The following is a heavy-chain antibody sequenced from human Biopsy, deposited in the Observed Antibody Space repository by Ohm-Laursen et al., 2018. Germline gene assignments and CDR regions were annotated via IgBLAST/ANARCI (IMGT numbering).Heavy chain of an antibody. D-gene: IGHD6-19*01. CDR3: AKHGSGWTGDDAFHI. Sequence: TLSLTWTVSGGSISESSWSWIRQAPGKGLEWIGYISYSRDTNYNPSLKSRITISVDTSKNEFSLKLTSVTAADTAVYYCAKHGSGWTGDDAFHIWGQGTMVTVSS. V-gene: IGHV4-59*08. CDR1: GGSISESS. J-gene: IGHJ3*02. CDR2: ISYSRDT.